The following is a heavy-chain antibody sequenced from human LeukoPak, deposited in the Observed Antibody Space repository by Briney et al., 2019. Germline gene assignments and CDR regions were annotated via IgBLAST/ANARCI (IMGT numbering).Heavy chain of an antibody. Sequence: SETLSLTCTVSGGSISSYYWSWIRQPPGKGLEWIGYIYYSGSTNYNPSLKSRVTISVDTSKNQFSLKLSSVTAADTAVYYCARAFYDILAYYYYYYMDVWGKGTTVTISS. CDR2: IYYSGST. V-gene: IGHV4-59*12. J-gene: IGHJ6*03. CDR3: ARAFYDILAYYYYYYMDV. CDR1: GGSISSYY. D-gene: IGHD3-9*01.